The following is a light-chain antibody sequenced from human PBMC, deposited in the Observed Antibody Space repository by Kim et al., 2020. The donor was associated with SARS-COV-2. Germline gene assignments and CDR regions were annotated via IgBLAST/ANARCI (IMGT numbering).Light chain of an antibody. CDR2: ANT. CDR1: SSNIGTGYD. CDR3: QSYDISLGGSM. V-gene: IGLV1-40*01. Sequence: QSVLTQPPSVSGAPGQRITISCTGSSSNIGTGYDVHWYQQLPGTAPRLLIYANTHRPSGVPDRFSGSKSGTSASLAITGLQPEDEADYFCQSYDISLGGSMFGGGTKLTVL. J-gene: IGLJ3*02.